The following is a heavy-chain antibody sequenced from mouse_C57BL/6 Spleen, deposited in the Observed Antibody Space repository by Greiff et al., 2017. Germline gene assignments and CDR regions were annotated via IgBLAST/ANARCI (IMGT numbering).Heavy chain of an antibody. Sequence: VQLQQPGAELVKPGASVKMSCKASGYTFTSYWITWVKQRPGQGLEWIGDIYPGSGSTNYNEKFKSKATLTVDTSSSTAYMQLSSLTSEDSAVYYCARSRTTVGDYWYFDVWGTGTTVTVSS. D-gene: IGHD1-1*01. V-gene: IGHV1-55*01. J-gene: IGHJ1*03. CDR1: GYTFTSYW. CDR3: ARSRTTVGDYWYFDV. CDR2: IYPGSGST.